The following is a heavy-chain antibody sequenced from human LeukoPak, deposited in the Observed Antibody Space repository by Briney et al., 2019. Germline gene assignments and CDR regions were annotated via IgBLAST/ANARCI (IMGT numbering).Heavy chain of an antibody. V-gene: IGHV4-61*02. D-gene: IGHD4-23*01. J-gene: IGHJ3*02. CDR1: GGSISSGSNH. CDR2: MYTSGST. CDR3: ARPGGFGGLGGFAI. Sequence: SETLSLTCTVSGGSISSGSNHWSWIRQPAGKGLEWIGRMYTSGSTNYNPSLKSRVTISLDTSKNQFSLKLSSVTAADTAVYYCARPGGFGGLGGFAIWGQGTMVTVSS.